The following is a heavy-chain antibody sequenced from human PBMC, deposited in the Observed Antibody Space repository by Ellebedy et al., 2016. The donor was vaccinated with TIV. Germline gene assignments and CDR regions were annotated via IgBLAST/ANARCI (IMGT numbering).Heavy chain of an antibody. D-gene: IGHD6-19*01. CDR2: MNPNSGNT. CDR3: AAIGQWLPRGGFYYYYYVMDV. V-gene: IGHV1-8*01. Sequence: AASVKVSCKASGYTFTSYDINWVRQATGQGLEWMGWMNPNSGNTGYAQKFQGRVTMTRNTSISTAYMELSSLRSEDTAVYYCAAIGQWLPRGGFYYYYYVMDVWGQGTTVTVSS. CDR1: GYTFTSYD. J-gene: IGHJ6*01.